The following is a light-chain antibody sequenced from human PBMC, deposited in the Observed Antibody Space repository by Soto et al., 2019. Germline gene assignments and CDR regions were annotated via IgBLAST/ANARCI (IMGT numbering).Light chain of an antibody. Sequence: QSVLTQPASVSGSPGQSSPISGPGTSSAVGGYNYVSWYNQHPGKAPKLMIYDVSNRPSGVSNRFSGSKSGNTASLTISGLQAEDEADYYCSSYTSSSTLVFGGGTKLTVL. J-gene: IGLJ2*01. CDR3: SSYTSSSTLV. CDR2: DVS. CDR1: SSAVGGYNY. V-gene: IGLV2-14*01.